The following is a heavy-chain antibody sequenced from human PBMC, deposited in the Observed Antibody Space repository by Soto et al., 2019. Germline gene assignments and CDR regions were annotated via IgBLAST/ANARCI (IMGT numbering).Heavy chain of an antibody. Sequence: SETLSLTCTVSGGSISSYYWSWIRQPPGKGLEWIGYIYYSGSTNYNPSLKSRVTISVDTSKNQFSLKLSSVTAADTAVYYCASSRYSSGCWDYWGQGTLVTVSS. V-gene: IGHV4-59*01. D-gene: IGHD6-19*01. J-gene: IGHJ4*02. CDR3: ASSRYSSGCWDY. CDR2: IYYSGST. CDR1: GGSISSYY.